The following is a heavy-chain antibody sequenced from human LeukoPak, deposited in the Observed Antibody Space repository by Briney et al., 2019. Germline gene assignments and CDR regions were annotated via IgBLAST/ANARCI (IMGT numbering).Heavy chain of an antibody. CDR3: ARTGYSGYHFDF. CDR2: IYYSGST. D-gene: IGHD5-12*01. Sequence: NPSETLSLTCTVSGGSISRGDYYWSWIRQPPRKGLEWIGYIYYSGSTYYNPSLKSRVTISVDTSKNQFSLKLSSVTAADTAVYYCARTGYSGYHFDFWGQGTLVTVSS. V-gene: IGHV4-30-4*01. J-gene: IGHJ4*02. CDR1: GGSISRGDYY.